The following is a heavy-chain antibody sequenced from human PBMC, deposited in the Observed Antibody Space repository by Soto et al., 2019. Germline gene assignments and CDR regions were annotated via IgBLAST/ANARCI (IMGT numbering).Heavy chain of an antibody. J-gene: IGHJ6*02. V-gene: IGHV1-18*01. Sequence: QVQLVQSGAEVRKPGASVKVSCKASGYTFSTSGMSWLRQAPGQGLEWMGWISTYNGDTNDAPKFQDRVTMTSDTSTSTVYMELRSLRADDTGVYYCARAGAAPYYDYGMDVWGQGTRVTVSS. D-gene: IGHD2-15*01. CDR3: ARAGAAPYYDYGMDV. CDR2: ISTYNGDT. CDR1: GYTFSTSG.